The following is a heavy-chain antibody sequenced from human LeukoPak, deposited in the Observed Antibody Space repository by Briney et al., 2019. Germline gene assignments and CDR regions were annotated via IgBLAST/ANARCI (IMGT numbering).Heavy chain of an antibody. CDR1: GFTFSSYS. Sequence: GGSLRLSCAASGFTFSSYSMNWVRQAPGKGLEWVGLIKSNTNGGTTAYAVPVKGRFTISRDDSKNTLYLQMDSLKTEDTGVYYCTTEYWGSNYWGQGTLVTVSS. V-gene: IGHV3-15*05. J-gene: IGHJ4*02. CDR3: TTEYWGSNY. CDR2: IKSNTNGGTT. D-gene: IGHD7-27*01.